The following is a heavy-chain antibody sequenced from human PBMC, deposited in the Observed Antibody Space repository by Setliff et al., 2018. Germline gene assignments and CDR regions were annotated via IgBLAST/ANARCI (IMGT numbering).Heavy chain of an antibody. CDR2: INHSGST. CDR3: ASQLGGYCSGGSCYSYYYYYYMDV. V-gene: IGHV4-34*01. CDR1: GGSFSGYY. Sequence: SEALSLTCAVYGGSFSGYYWSWIRQPPGKGLEWIGEINHSGSTNYSPSLKSRVTISVDTSKNQFSLKLSSVTAADTAVYYCASQLGGYCSGGSCYSYYYYYYMDVWGKGTTVTVSS. J-gene: IGHJ6*03. D-gene: IGHD2-15*01.